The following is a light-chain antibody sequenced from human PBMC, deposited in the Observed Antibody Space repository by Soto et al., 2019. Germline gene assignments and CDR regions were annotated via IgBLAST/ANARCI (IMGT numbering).Light chain of an antibody. J-gene: IGKJ5*01. Sequence: AIRMTQSPSSFSASTGDRVTITCRASQGISSYLAWYQQKPGKAPKLLIYAASTLQSGVPSRFSGSGSGTDFTLTINRLEPEDFAVYYCQQHETLITFGQGTRLEIK. V-gene: IGKV1-8*01. CDR3: QQHETLIT. CDR2: AAS. CDR1: QGISSY.